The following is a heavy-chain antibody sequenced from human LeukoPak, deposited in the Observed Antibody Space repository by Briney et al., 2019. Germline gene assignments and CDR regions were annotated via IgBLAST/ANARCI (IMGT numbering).Heavy chain of an antibody. CDR1: GFTFSSYG. CDR3: ARGYSNLHDDSSGYYIDY. CDR2: IWYDGSNK. D-gene: IGHD3-22*01. V-gene: IGHV3-33*01. Sequence: GRSLRLSCAASGFTFSSYGMHWVRQAPGKGLEWVAVIWYDGSNKYYADSVKGRFTISRDNSKNTLYLQMNSLRAEDTAVYYCARGYSNLHDDSSGYYIDYWGQGTLVTVSS. J-gene: IGHJ4*02.